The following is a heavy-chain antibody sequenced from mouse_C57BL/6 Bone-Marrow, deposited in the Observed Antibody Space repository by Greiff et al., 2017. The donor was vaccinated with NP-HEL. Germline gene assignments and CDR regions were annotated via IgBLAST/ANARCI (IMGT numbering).Heavy chain of an antibody. CDR2: ISDGGSYT. D-gene: IGHD3-2*02. CDR1: GFTFSSYA. J-gene: IGHJ4*01. V-gene: IGHV5-4*03. Sequence: EVKLVESGGGLVKPGGSLKLSCAASGFTFSSYAMSWVRQTPEKRLEWVATISDGGSYTYYPDNVKGRFTISRDNAKNNLYLQMSHLKSEDTAMYYCARVDSSGSLYYYAMDYWGQGTSVTVSS. CDR3: ARVDSSGSLYYYAMDY.